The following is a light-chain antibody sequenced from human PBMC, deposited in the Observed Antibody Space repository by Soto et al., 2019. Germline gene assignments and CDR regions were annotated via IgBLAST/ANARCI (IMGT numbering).Light chain of an antibody. V-gene: IGLV2-14*03. J-gene: IGLJ1*01. CDR1: SSDVGSYNY. CDR2: DVS. Sequence: SALTQPASVSGSPGQSITMSCTGSSSDVGSYNYVSWYQQHPGKVPKLMIFDVSDRPSGISNRFSGSKSGNTASLTISGLQAEDEADYYCSSYTTSGTLVFGTGTKVTVL. CDR3: SSYTTSGTLV.